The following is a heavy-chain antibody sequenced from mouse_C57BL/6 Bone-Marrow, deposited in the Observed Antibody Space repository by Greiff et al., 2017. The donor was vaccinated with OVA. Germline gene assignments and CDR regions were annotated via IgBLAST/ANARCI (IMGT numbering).Heavy chain of an antibody. CDR1: GYAFSSSW. D-gene: IGHD1-1*01. Sequence: VQLQQSGPELVKPGASVKISCKASGYAFSSSWMNWVKQRPGKGIECLCLLSPSSGAPPFRGRFKGKATLTADKSSSTAYMQLSSLTSEDSAVYFCARFYYYGSSFFAYWGQGTLVTVSA. CDR2: LSPSSGAP. CDR3: ARFYYYGSSFFAY. V-gene: IGHV1-82*01. J-gene: IGHJ3*01.